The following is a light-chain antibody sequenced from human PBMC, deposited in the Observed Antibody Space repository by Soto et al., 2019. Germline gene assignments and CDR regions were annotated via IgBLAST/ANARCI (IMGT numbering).Light chain of an antibody. CDR1: QSISSW. J-gene: IGKJ1*01. V-gene: IGKV1-5*03. CDR2: KAY. CDR3: QQYNSYTT. Sequence: DIQMTQSPSTLSASVGDRVTITCRASQSISSWLAWYQPKPGKAPKLLIYKAYSLESGVPSRFSVSGSGTEYTLTISSLQTDDFATYSCQQYNSYTTFGQGNKVEI.